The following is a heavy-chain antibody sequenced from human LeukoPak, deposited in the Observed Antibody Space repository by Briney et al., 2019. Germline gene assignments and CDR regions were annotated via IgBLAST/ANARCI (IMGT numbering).Heavy chain of an antibody. CDR1: GFTFNKYS. V-gene: IGHV3-30*04. D-gene: IGHD6-19*01. Sequence: GGSLRLSCAASGFTFNKYSMHWIRQAPGKGLEWVAVISYDESHQFYAESLKGRFSISRENSKNTVYLQMNSLSAEDTAVYYCARVGGSGWYGYIDYWGQGTLVTVSS. CDR2: ISYDESHQ. J-gene: IGHJ4*02. CDR3: ARVGGSGWYGYIDY.